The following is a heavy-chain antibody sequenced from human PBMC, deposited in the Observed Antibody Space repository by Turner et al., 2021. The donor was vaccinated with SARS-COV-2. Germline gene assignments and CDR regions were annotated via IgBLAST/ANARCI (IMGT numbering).Heavy chain of an antibody. Sequence: QVQLVESGGGVVQPGKSLRPSCAVSGFTFSDFGMHWVLQAPGKGPEWVGTMSYDGNEIYYVDSVKGRITISRDNSRNTLSLQMRSLRAEDTAIYYCAKGRGGYGDNYFDFWGQGTLVSVSS. V-gene: IGHV3-30*18. J-gene: IGHJ4*02. CDR3: AKGRGGYGDNYFDF. CDR2: MSYDGNEI. CDR1: GFTFSDFG. D-gene: IGHD4-17*01.